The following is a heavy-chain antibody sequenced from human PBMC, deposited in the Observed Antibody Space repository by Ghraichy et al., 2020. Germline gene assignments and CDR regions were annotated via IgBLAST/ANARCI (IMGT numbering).Heavy chain of an antibody. CDR2: IYYSGST. CDR1: GDSISSYY. CDR3: ARAERGYSYGVWGY. D-gene: IGHD5-18*01. V-gene: IGHV4-59*01. Sequence: SETLSLTCTVSGDSISSYYWSWIRQPPGKGLEWIGYIYYSGSTTYNPSLKSRVTISVDTSKNQFSLKLNSVTAADTAVYYCARAERGYSYGVWGYWGQGALVTVSS. J-gene: IGHJ4*02.